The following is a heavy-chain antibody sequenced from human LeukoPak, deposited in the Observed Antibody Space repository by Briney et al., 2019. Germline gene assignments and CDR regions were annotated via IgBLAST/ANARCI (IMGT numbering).Heavy chain of an antibody. CDR2: ITSDGSST. D-gene: IGHD6-6*01. V-gene: IGHV3-74*01. J-gene: IGHJ4*02. CDR3: AKGARLVPNYFDY. CDR1: GFTFSSYW. Sequence: GGSLRLSCAASGFTFSSYWMHWVRQAPGEGLVWVARITSDGSSTSHADSVKGRFTISRDNAKNTLYLQMNSLRAEDTAVYYCAKGARLVPNYFDYWGQGTLVTVSS.